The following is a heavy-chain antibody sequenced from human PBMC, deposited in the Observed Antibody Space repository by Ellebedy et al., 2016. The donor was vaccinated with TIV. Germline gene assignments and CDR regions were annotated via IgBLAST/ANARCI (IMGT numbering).Heavy chain of an antibody. J-gene: IGHJ4*02. CDR1: GFTFSNYN. CDR3: ARWAMVRGVN. Sequence: ESLKISCAASGFTFSNYNMNWVRQAPGKGLEWVSYISSSSSTIYYADSVKGRFTISRDNAKNSLYLQMNSLRAEDTAVYYCARWAMVRGVNWGQGTLVTVSS. D-gene: IGHD3-10*01. CDR2: ISSSSSTI. V-gene: IGHV3-48*04.